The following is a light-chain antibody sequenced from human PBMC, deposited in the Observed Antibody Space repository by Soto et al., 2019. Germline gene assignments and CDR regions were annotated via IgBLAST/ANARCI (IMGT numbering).Light chain of an antibody. J-gene: IGLJ2*01. CDR3: ASFTSRSTVI. V-gene: IGLV2-14*01. CDR1: GSDVSGYNY. Sequence: QSALAQPASVSGSPGQSITISCTGTGSDVSGYNYVSWYQQHPGKAPKLIIYDVSDRPSGASDRSSGSKSGSTASLTISGLQAEDEDDYYGASFTSRSTVIFGGGTQLTVL. CDR2: DVS.